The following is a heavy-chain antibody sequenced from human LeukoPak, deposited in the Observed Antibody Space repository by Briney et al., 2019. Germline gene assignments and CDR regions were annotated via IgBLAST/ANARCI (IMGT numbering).Heavy chain of an antibody. J-gene: IGHJ6*02. CDR3: ARDGLEWELPDKYYYYGMDV. D-gene: IGHD1-26*01. V-gene: IGHV3-33*01. CDR2: IWYDGSNK. CDR1: GFSFSSFG. Sequence: GGSLRLSCAASGFSFSSFGMHWVRQAPGKGLEWVALIWYDGSNKYYADSVKGRFTISRDKSMNTLYLQMNSLRGEDTAVYYCARDGLEWELPDKYYYYGMDVWGQGTTVTVSS.